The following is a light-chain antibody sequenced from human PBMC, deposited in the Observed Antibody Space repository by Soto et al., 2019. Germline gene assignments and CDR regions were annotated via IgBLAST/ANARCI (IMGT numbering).Light chain of an antibody. J-gene: IGKJ5*01. CDR3: QQYENLPT. Sequence: DIQMTQSPSSLYASVGGTVTITCHASQNINNYLNWYQQKPGRAPKLLIYDASNLEAGVPSRFRGSGSGTDFTFTISRLQPEDIATYYCQQYENLPTFGQGTRLEIK. CDR1: QNINNY. V-gene: IGKV1-33*01. CDR2: DAS.